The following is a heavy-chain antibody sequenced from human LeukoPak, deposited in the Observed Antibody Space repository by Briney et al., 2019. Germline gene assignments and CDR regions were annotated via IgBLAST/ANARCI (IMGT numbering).Heavy chain of an antibody. D-gene: IGHD6-13*01. V-gene: IGHV4-39*07. Sequence: SQTLSLTCTVSGGSISSSSYYWGWIRQPPGKGLEWIGSIYYSGSTYYNPSLKSRVTISVDTSKNQFSLKLSSVTAADTAVYYCARGIADAAAGTDFDYLGQGTLVTVSS. J-gene: IGHJ4*02. CDR1: GGSISSSSYY. CDR2: IYYSGST. CDR3: ARGIADAAAGTDFDY.